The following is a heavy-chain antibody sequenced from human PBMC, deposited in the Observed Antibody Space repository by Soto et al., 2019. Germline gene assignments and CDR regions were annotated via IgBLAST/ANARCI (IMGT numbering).Heavy chain of an antibody. J-gene: IGHJ6*02. D-gene: IGHD3-10*01. CDR3: ARDREWFGEFRFYCYYYGMVV. CDR2: IKQDGSEK. Sequence: GGSLRLSCAASGFTFSSYWLSWVRQAPGKGLEGVANIKQDGSEKYYVDSVKGRFTISRDNAKNSLYLQMNSLRAEDTAVYYCARDREWFGEFRFYCYYYGMVVWGQGTTVTVSS. CDR1: GFTFSSYW. V-gene: IGHV3-7*03.